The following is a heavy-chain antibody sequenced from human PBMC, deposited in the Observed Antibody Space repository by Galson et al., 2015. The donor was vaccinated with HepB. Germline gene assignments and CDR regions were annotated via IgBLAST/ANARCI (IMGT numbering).Heavy chain of an antibody. Sequence: SLRLSCAASGFTVSSNYMSWVRQAPGKGLEWVSVIYSGGSTYYADSVKGRFTISRDNSKNTLYLQMNSLRAEDTAVYYCARVSAGTTWAFDYWGQGTLVTVSS. CDR2: IYSGGST. D-gene: IGHD4-17*01. J-gene: IGHJ4*02. CDR1: GFTVSSNY. CDR3: ARVSAGTTWAFDY. V-gene: IGHV3-53*01.